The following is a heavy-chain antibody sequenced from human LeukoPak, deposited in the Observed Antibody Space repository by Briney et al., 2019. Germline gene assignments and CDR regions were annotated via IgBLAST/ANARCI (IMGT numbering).Heavy chain of an antibody. V-gene: IGHV1-46*01. D-gene: IGHD2-21*02. J-gene: IGHJ6*02. Sequence: EASVKVSCKASGYILTNYYMHWVRQAPGQGLEWMGIINPSDGGTSYAQNFQDRVTMTRDTSTSTVYMERSSLRSDDTAVYYCARGWNCGGDRYFYYYVMDVWGQGTTVTVSS. CDR3: ARGWNCGGDRYFYYYVMDV. CDR1: GYILTNYY. CDR2: INPSDGGT.